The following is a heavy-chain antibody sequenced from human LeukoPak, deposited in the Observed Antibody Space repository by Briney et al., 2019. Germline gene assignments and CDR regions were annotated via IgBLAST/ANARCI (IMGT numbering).Heavy chain of an antibody. D-gene: IGHD2-15*01. V-gene: IGHV1-2*02. CDR2: INPNSGGT. Sequence: ASVKVSCKASGYTFTGYYVHWVRQAPGQGLEWMGWINPNSGGTNYAQKFQGRVTMTRDTSISTAYMELSRLRSDDTAVYYCARGGSSGGSCYSCFSPDYWGQGTLVTVSS. CDR3: ARGGSSGGSCYSCFSPDY. J-gene: IGHJ4*02. CDR1: GYTFTGYY.